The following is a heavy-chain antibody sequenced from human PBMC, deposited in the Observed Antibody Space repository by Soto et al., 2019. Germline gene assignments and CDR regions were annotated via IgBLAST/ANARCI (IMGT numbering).Heavy chain of an antibody. Sequence: ASVKVSCKASGYTFTSYYMHWVRQAPGQGLEWMGIINPSGGSTSYAQKFQGRVTMTRDTSTSTVYMELSSLRSEDTAVYYCARAKYYDFWSGYLGPFFYWGQGTLVTVSS. CDR3: ARAKYYDFWSGYLGPFFY. V-gene: IGHV1-46*03. CDR1: GYTFTSYY. J-gene: IGHJ4*02. CDR2: INPSGGST. D-gene: IGHD3-3*01.